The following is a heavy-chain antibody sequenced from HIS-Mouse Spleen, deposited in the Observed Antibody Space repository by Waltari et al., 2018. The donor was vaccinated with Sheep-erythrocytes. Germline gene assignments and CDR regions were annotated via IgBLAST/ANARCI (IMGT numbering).Heavy chain of an antibody. CDR1: GDSVSSNSAA. V-gene: IGHV6-1*01. J-gene: IGHJ4*02. Sequence: QVQLQQSGPGLVKPSQTLSLTCAISGDSVSSNSAAWTWIRQSPSRGLEWLGRTYYRSKWYNEYAVSVKSRITINPATSKNQFSLQLNSVTPEDTAVYYCARDAPTTNWGVFDYWGQGTLVTVSS. D-gene: IGHD7-27*01. CDR3: ARDAPTTNWGVFDY. CDR2: TYYRSKWYN.